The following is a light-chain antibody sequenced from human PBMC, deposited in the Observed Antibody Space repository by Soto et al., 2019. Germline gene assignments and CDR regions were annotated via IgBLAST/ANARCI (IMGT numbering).Light chain of an antibody. V-gene: IGKV1-5*03. CDR1: QTISNW. J-gene: IGKJ2*01. CDR2: KAS. CDR3: QHYNSYPYT. Sequence: DIQMTQSPSTLSASVGDRVTITCRASQTISNWLAWYQQRPGKAPNRLIYKASTLESGVSSRFSGSGSGTEFTLTISSLQPDDFATYYCQHYNSYPYTFGQGTQLEIK.